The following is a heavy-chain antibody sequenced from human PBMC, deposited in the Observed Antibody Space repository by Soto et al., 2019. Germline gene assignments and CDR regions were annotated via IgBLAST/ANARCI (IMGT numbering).Heavy chain of an antibody. J-gene: IGHJ4*02. D-gene: IGHD2-2*01. CDR1: GGTFSSYT. V-gene: IGHV1-69*02. CDR3: ARTHCSSTSCYEFDY. CDR2: IIPILGIA. Sequence: SVKVSCKASGGTFSSYTISWVRQAPGQGLEWMGRIIPILGIANYAQKFQGRVTITADKSTSTAYMELSSLRSEDTAVYYCARTHCSSTSCYEFDYWGRGTLVTVSS.